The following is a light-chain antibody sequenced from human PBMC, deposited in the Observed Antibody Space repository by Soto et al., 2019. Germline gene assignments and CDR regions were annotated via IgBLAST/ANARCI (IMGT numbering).Light chain of an antibody. CDR1: SGSIASNY. V-gene: IGLV6-57*01. Sequence: NFMLTQPHSVSQSPGKTVTISCTRSSGSIASNYVQWYQQRPGSTPTTVIYENNQRPSGVPDRFSGSIESSSDSASLTISGLKTEDEADYYCQSYDGTNWVFGGGTKLTVL. J-gene: IGLJ3*02. CDR2: ENN. CDR3: QSYDGTNWV.